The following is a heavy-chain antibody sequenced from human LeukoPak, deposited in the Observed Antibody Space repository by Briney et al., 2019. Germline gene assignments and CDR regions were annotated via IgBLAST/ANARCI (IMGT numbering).Heavy chain of an antibody. V-gene: IGHV3-30*18. CDR1: GFTFSSYG. D-gene: IGHD6-13*01. Sequence: GGSLRLSCAASGFTFSSYGMHWVRQAPGKGLEWVAVMSYDGSNKYYADSVKGRFTISRDNSKNTLYLQMNSLRAEDTAAYYCAKDSSFDYWGQGTLVTVSS. CDR3: AKDSSFDY. CDR2: MSYDGSNK. J-gene: IGHJ4*02.